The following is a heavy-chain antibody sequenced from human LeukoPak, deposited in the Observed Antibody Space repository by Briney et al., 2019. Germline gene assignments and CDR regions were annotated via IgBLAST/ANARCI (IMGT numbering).Heavy chain of an antibody. J-gene: IGHJ4*02. CDR3: ASGEDYDSSGYRYFDY. CDR2: INSDGSST. D-gene: IGHD3-22*01. CDR1: GFTFSSYW. Sequence: GGSLRLSCAASGFTFSSYWMHWVRQAPGKGLVWVSRINSDGSSTSYADSVKGRFTISRDNAKNTPYLQMNSLRAEDTAVYYCASGEDYDSSGYRYFDYWGQGTLVTVSS. V-gene: IGHV3-74*01.